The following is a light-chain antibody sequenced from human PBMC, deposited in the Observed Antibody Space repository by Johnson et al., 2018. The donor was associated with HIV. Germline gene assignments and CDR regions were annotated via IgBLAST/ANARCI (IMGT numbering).Light chain of an antibody. J-gene: IGLJ1*01. V-gene: IGLV1-51*01. Sequence: QSVLTQPASVSAASGQKVNISCSGSNSNIGSYYVSWYQHLPGTAPKLLIYDNTKRPSGIPDRFSGSKSGTSATLGITGLQTGDEADYYCGTWDSSLGCVFGTGTKVTVL. CDR1: NSNIGSYY. CDR3: GTWDSSLGCV. CDR2: DNT.